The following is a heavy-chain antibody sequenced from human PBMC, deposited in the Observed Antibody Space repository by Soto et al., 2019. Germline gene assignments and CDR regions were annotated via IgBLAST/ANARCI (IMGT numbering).Heavy chain of an antibody. J-gene: IGHJ6*02. CDR3: ARDRHPPYNWNYFYYYYTMDV. V-gene: IGHV3-33*01. CDR2: IWYDGSNK. Sequence: PWGSMRLSCAASGFTLSSYGMHWVRQAPGKGLEWVAVIWYDGSNKYYADSVKGRFTISRDNAKNTLYLQMNSLRAEDTAVYYCARDRHPPYNWNYFYYYYTMDVWGQGTTVTVSS. CDR1: GFTLSSYG. D-gene: IGHD1-7*01.